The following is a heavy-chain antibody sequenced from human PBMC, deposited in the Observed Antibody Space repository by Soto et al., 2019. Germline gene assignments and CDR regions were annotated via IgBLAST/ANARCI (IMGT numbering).Heavy chain of an antibody. D-gene: IGHD2-8*01. CDR1: GFTFSNHW. V-gene: IGHV3-74*01. CDR3: ARDFWRNGVCLDV. J-gene: IGHJ6*02. Sequence: PGGSLRLSXAASGFTFSNHWMHWVRQAPGKGLVWVSRINSDGSSTSYADSVKGRFTISRDNAKNTLYLQMNSLRAEDTAVFYCARDFWRNGVCLDVWGQGTTVTVSS. CDR2: INSDGSST.